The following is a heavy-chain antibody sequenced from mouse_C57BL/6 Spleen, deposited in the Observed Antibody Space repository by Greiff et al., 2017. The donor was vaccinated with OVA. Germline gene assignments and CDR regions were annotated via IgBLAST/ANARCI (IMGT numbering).Heavy chain of an antibody. CDR1: GFTFSSYG. CDR3: ARHEGYDYDGDYFDY. J-gene: IGHJ2*01. CDR2: ISSGGSYT. Sequence: EVMLVESGGDLVKPGGSLKLSCAASGFTFSSYGMSWVRQTPDKRLEWVATISSGGSYTYYPDSVKGRFTISRDNAKNTLYLQMSSLKSEDTAMYYCARHEGYDYDGDYFDYWGQGTTLTVSS. D-gene: IGHD2-4*01. V-gene: IGHV5-6*02.